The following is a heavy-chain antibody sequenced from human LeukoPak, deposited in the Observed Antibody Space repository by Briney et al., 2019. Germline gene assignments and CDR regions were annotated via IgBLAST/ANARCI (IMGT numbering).Heavy chain of an antibody. CDR2: ISCSGST. V-gene: IGHV4-59*06. D-gene: IGHD4-17*01. Sequence: SETLSLTCTASGGSISSYYWSWIRQPAGKGLEWIGYISCSGSTYYNPCLKSRVTISADTSKNQFSLKLSSVTAADTAVYYCAREDYGEYDTQYGMDVCGPGATVSASS. J-gene: IGHJ6*01. CDR3: AREDYGEYDTQYGMDV. CDR1: GGSISSYY.